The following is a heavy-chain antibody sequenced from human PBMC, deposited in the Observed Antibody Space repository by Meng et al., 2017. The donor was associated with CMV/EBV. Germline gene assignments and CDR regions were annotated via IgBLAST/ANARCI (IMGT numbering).Heavy chain of an antibody. CDR3: AKHAGSYYSYYYYYGMDV. CDR1: GFTFSSYG. Sequence: GGSLRLSCAASGFTFSSYGMHWVRQAPGKGLEWVAFIRYDGSNKYYADSVKGRFTISRDNSKNTLNLQMNSLRAEDTAVYYCAKHAGSYYSYYYYYGMDVWGQGTTVTVSS. V-gene: IGHV3-30*02. J-gene: IGHJ6*02. CDR2: IRYDGSNK. D-gene: IGHD1-26*01.